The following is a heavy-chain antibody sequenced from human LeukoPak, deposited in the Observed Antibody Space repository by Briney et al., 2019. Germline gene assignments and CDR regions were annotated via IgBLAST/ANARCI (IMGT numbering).Heavy chain of an antibody. D-gene: IGHD3-22*01. CDR3: ANGYYDSSGYYQDAFDI. V-gene: IGHV3-48*01. CDR1: GFTFSSYS. J-gene: IGHJ3*02. CDR2: ISSSGSTI. Sequence: GGSLRLSCAASGFTFSSYSMNWVRQAPGKGLEWVSYISSSGSTIYYADSVKGRFTISRDNSKNTLYLQMNSLRAEDTAVYYCANGYYDSSGYYQDAFDIWGQGTMVTVSS.